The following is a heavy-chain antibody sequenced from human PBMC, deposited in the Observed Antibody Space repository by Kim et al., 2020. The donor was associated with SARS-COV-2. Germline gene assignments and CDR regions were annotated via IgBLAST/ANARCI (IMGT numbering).Heavy chain of an antibody. D-gene: IGHD2-15*01. CDR1: GFTFDDYA. V-gene: IGHV3-9*01. Sequence: GGSLRLSCAASGFTFDDYAMHWVRQAPGKGLEWVSGISWNSGSIGYADSVKGRFTISRDNAKNSLYLQMNSLRAEDTALYYCAKDHCSGGSCYSWYAFD. CDR2: ISWNSGSI. J-gene: IGHJ3*02. CDR3: AKDHCSGGSCYSWYAFD.